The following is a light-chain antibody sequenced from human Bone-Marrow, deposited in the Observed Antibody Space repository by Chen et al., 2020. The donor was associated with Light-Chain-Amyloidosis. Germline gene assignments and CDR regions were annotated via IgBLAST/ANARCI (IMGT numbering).Light chain of an antibody. CDR1: SGSIATNY. V-gene: IGLV6-57*01. CDR3: QSYQGSSQGV. Sequence: NFMLTQPHSVSESPGKTVIISCTRSSGSIATNYVQWYQQRPGSSPTTVIYEDDQRPSGVPDRCSCAIERSSNSASLTISGLKKEDEADYYCQSYQGSSQGVFGGGTKLTVL. J-gene: IGLJ3*02. CDR2: EDD.